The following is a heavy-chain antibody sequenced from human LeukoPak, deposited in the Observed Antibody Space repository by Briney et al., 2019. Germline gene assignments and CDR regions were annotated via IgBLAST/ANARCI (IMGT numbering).Heavy chain of an antibody. Sequence: ASVKVSCKASGYTFTSYGISWVRQAHGQGLEWMGWISAYNGNTNYAQKLQGRVTMTTDTSTSTAYMELRSLRSDDTAVYYCARDSEYYYDSSGYPPVDYWGQGTLVTVSS. J-gene: IGHJ4*02. CDR2: ISAYNGNT. CDR3: ARDSEYYYDSSGYPPVDY. V-gene: IGHV1-18*01. D-gene: IGHD3-22*01. CDR1: GYTFTSYG.